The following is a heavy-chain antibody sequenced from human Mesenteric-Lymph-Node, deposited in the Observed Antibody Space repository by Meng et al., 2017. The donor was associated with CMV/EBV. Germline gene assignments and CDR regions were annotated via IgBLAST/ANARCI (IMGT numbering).Heavy chain of an antibody. CDR2: IGTAGDT. CDR3: ASAYCGGDCSPYYGMDV. Sequence: GESLKISCAASGFTFSSYDMHWVRQATGKGLEWVSAIGTAGDTYYPGSVKGRFTISRENAKNSLYLQMNSLRAGDTAVYYCASAYCGGDCSPYYGMDVWGQGTTVTVSS. J-gene: IGHJ6*02. CDR1: GFTFSSYD. V-gene: IGHV3-13*01. D-gene: IGHD2-21*01.